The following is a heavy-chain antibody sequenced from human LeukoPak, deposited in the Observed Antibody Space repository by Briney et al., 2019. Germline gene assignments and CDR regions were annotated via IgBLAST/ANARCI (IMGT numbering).Heavy chain of an antibody. J-gene: IGHJ4*02. CDR3: VRQKKSHGNFDY. D-gene: IGHD5-24*01. V-gene: IGHV3-13*01. Sequence: GGSLRLSCTASGFTFSDHAMNWVRQAPGKGLEWVSAVSIAADTFYPGSVTGRFTISRDNANHSLNLQMTSLRAEDTAVYYCVRQKKSHGNFDYWGQGTLVTASS. CDR1: GFTFSDHA. CDR2: VSIAADT.